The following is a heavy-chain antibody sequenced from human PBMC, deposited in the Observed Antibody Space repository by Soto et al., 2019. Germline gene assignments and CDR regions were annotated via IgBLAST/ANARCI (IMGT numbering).Heavy chain of an antibody. CDR1: GFTFSDYY. CDR2: ISSSSSYT. J-gene: IGHJ6*02. D-gene: IGHD2-2*01. Sequence: GGSLRLSCAASGFTFSDYYMSWIRQAPGKGLEWVSYISSSSSYTNYADSVKGRFTISRDNAKNSLYLQMNSLRAEDTAVYYCARDRMEYCSSTSCYYYYGMDVWGQGTTVTVSS. V-gene: IGHV3-11*05. CDR3: ARDRMEYCSSTSCYYYYGMDV.